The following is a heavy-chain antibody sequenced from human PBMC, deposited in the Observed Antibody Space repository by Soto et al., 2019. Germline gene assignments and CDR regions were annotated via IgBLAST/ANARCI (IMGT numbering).Heavy chain of an antibody. CDR1: GFSFSDYS. CDR2: ITGAGDNT. D-gene: IGHD3-3*01. V-gene: IGHV3-23*01. J-gene: IGHJ4*02. CDR3: ARDTLDWGVWSGFQF. Sequence: EVQLSESGGGFVQPGGSQRLSCAASGFSFSDYSMSWVRQAPGKGLEWVSFITGAGDNTYYADSVKGRFTISRDHSRNTVFLEKTSLRHEATAIYFGARDTLDWGVWSGFQFWGQGALVTVSS.